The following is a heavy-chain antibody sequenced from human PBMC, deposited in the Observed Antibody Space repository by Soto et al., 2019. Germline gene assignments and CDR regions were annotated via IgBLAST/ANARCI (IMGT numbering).Heavy chain of an antibody. J-gene: IGHJ6*02. V-gene: IGHV4-59*01. CDR3: ARAGDYGSGRYLYGMDV. D-gene: IGHD3-10*01. CDR1: GDSISSYY. Sequence: SETLSLTFNVSGDSISSYYWTCIRQPPGKGLEWIGYIYYSGSTNYNPSLKSRVTISVDTSKNQFSLKLSSVTAADTAVYYCARAGDYGSGRYLYGMDVWRQGTTVTVSS. CDR2: IYYSGST.